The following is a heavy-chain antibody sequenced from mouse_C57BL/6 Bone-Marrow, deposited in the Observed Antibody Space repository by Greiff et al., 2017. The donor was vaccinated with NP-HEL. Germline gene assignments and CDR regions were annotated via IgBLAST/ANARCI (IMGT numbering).Heavy chain of an antibody. CDR3: ARVGYYGSSVDY. Sequence: QVQLKESGAELVRPGATVKLSCKASGYTFTDYYINWVKQRPGQGLEWIARIYPGSGNTYYNEKFKGKATLTAEKSSSTAYMQLSSLTSEDSAVYFCARVGYYGSSVDYWGQGTTLTVSS. CDR2: IYPGSGNT. J-gene: IGHJ2*01. V-gene: IGHV1-76*01. CDR1: GYTFTDYY. D-gene: IGHD1-1*01.